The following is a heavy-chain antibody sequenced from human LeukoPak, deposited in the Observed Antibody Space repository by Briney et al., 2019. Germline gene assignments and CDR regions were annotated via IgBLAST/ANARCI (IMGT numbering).Heavy chain of an antibody. Sequence: GRSLRLSCAASGFTFSSYGMHWVRQAPGKGLEWVAVIWYDGSNKYYADSVKGRFTISRDNSKNTLYLQMNSLRAEDTAVYYCARESYDSSGWEALVIWGQGTMVTVSS. CDR3: ARESYDSSGWEALVI. D-gene: IGHD3-22*01. J-gene: IGHJ3*02. V-gene: IGHV3-33*01. CDR2: IWYDGSNK. CDR1: GFTFSSYG.